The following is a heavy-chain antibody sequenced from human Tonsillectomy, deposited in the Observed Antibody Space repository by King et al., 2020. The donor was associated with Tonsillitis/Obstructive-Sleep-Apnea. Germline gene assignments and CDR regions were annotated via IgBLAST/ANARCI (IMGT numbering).Heavy chain of an antibody. D-gene: IGHD4-17*01. Sequence: VQLVESGGGVVQPGRSLRLSCAASGFTFSSYAMHWVRQAPGKGLEWGAVISYDGSNKNYADSVKGRFTISRDNSKNTLYLQMNSLRAEDTAVYYCARRSTVTTFDYWGQGTLVTVSS. CDR2: ISYDGSNK. CDR1: GFTFSSYA. V-gene: IGHV3-30*01. J-gene: IGHJ4*02. CDR3: ARRSTVTTFDY.